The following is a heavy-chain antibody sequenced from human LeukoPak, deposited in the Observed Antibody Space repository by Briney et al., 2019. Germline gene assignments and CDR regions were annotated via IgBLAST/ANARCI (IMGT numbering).Heavy chain of an antibody. J-gene: IGHJ4*02. V-gene: IGHV3-23*01. CDR2: IGLGSSPT. CDR3: TRDQDRTQGYFNY. CDR1: GFTFSTYA. Sequence: GGSLRLSCAASGFTFSTYAMSWVRQGPGKGLEWVSAIGLGSSPTFYAESVKGRFTISRDDSKNTLYLHMNSLRADDTAVYYCTRDQDRTQGYFNYWGQGTLVTVSS.